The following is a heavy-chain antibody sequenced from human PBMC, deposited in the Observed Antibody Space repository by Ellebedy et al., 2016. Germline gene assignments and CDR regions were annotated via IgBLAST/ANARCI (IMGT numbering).Heavy chain of an antibody. CDR1: GFTFSNAW. J-gene: IGHJ4*02. V-gene: IGHV3-15*01. D-gene: IGHD5-18*01. CDR2: IKSKTDGGAA. Sequence: GGSLRLSCAASGFTFSNAWMNWVRQAPGKGLEWVGRIKSKTDGGAADYAAPVKGRFTISRDDSKNTLYLQMNSLKTEDTAVYFCTTAYRYNYDSVWGPGTLVTVSS. CDR3: TTAYRYNYDSV.